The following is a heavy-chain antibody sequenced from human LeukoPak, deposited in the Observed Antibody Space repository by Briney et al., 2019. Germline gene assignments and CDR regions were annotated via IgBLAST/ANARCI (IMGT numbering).Heavy chain of an antibody. CDR2: TTGGGSGI. CDR3: AKWGDYDVLTGYYVSDY. V-gene: IGHV3-23*01. Sequence: GGSLRLSCAASGFTFSNYAMSWVRQAPGKGLEWVSATTGGGSGIYYADSMKSRFTISRDNSKNTLYLQINSLRAEDTAVYYCAKWGDYDVLTGYYVSDYWGQGTLVTVSS. J-gene: IGHJ4*02. CDR1: GFTFSNYA. D-gene: IGHD3-9*01.